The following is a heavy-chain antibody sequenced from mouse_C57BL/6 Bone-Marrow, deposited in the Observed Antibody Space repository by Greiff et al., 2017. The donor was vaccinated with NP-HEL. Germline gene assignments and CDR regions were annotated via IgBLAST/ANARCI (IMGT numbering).Heavy chain of an antibody. Sequence: EVHLVESEGGLVQPGSSMKLSCTASGFTFSDYYMAWVRQVPEKGLEWVANINYDGSSTYYLDSLKSRFIISRDNAKNILYLQMSSLTSEDTATYYCARDQAGSSYDAMDYWGQGTSVTVSS. V-gene: IGHV5-16*01. D-gene: IGHD1-1*01. J-gene: IGHJ4*01. CDR1: GFTFSDYY. CDR2: INYDGSST. CDR3: ARDQAGSSYDAMDY.